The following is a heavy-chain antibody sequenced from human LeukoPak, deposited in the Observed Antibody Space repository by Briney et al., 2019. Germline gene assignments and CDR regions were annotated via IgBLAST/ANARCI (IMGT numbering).Heavy chain of an antibody. Sequence: SETLSLTCAVYGGSFSGYYWSWIRQPPGKGLEWIGEINHSGSTNYNPSLKSRVTISVDTSKNQFSLKLSSVSAADTAVYYCARASPSSSAASTGHWYFDLWGRGTLVTVSS. CDR3: ARASPSSSAASTGHWYFDL. CDR2: INHSGST. CDR1: GGSFSGYY. V-gene: IGHV4-34*01. J-gene: IGHJ2*01. D-gene: IGHD6-6*01.